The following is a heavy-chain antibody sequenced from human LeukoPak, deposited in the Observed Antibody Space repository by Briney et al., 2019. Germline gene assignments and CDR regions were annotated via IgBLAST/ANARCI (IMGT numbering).Heavy chain of an antibody. Sequence: QSGGSLRLSCAASGFIFSTYGMHWVRQAPGKGLEWVALITYDGYYKYYSDSVKGRFTISSDTSKNTLSLQMNSLRAEDTAVYYCARDLSPVVRASPMGYWGQGTLVTVSS. CDR3: ARDLSPVVRASPMGY. CDR2: ITYDGYYK. CDR1: GFIFSTYG. D-gene: IGHD3-10*01. J-gene: IGHJ4*02. V-gene: IGHV3-30*03.